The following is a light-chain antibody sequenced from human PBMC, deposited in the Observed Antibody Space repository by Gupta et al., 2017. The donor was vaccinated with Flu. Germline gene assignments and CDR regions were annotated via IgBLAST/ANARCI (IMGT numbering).Light chain of an antibody. V-gene: IGKV2D-29*01. CDR1: ESLLHSDGKTY. Sequence: SVTPGQPASISCKSSESLLHSDGKTYLYWYLQRPGQPPQLLIYAVSKRFSGVSDKFTGSGSETDFTLRISRVEAEDVGIYYCMQSLRTHTFGGGTRVEIE. J-gene: IGKJ4*01. CDR2: AVS. CDR3: MQSLRTHT.